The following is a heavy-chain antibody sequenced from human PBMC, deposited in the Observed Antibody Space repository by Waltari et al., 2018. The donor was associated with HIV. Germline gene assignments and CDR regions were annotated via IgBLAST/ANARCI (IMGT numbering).Heavy chain of an antibody. V-gene: IGHV4-30-4*01. CDR2: SYYRGST. Sequence: QVQLQESGPGLVKPSQTLSLTCTVSGGSISSGDSYWRWIRQPPGKGLEWIGYSYYRGSTYCPPSRQRRFTLSVDTSKNQFPLKRSSVTAADTAVYYCARDGYSSGRDNWFDPWGQGTLVTVSS. CDR3: ARDGYSSGRDNWFDP. J-gene: IGHJ5*02. CDR1: GGSISSGDSY. D-gene: IGHD6-19*01.